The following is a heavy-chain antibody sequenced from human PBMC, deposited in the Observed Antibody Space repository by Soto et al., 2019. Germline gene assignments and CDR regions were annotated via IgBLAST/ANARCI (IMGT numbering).Heavy chain of an antibody. V-gene: IGHV4-31*03. CDR3: ASSRGLRYDAFDI. CDR1: GGSISSGGYY. J-gene: IGHJ3*02. D-gene: IGHD4-17*01. Sequence: QVQLQESGPGLVKPSQTLSLTCTVSGGSISSGGYYWSWIRQHPGKGLEWIGYIYYSGSNYYNPSLKSRVTISVDTSKKQFSLKLSSVTAADTAVYYCASSRGLRYDAFDIWGQGTMVTVSS. CDR2: IYYSGSN.